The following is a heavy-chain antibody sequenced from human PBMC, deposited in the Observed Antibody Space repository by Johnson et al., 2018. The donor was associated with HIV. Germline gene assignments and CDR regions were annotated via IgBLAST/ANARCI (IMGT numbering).Heavy chain of an antibody. Sequence: VQLVESGGGLVQPGGSLRLSCAASGFTFSSYAMSWVRQAPGKELEWVSAISGSGGSTYYADSVKGRFTISRDNSKNTLYLQMNSLKSEDTAVYYCTTDQVDSGSYYNAFHIWGQGTTVTVSS. V-gene: IGHV3-23*04. CDR3: TTDQVDSGSYYNAFHI. J-gene: IGHJ3*02. CDR2: ISGSGGST. CDR1: GFTFSSYA. D-gene: IGHD1-26*01.